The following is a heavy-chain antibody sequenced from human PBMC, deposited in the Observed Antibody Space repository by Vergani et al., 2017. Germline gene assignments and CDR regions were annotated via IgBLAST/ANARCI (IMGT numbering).Heavy chain of an antibody. Sequence: QLQLQESGPGLVKPSATLSLTCIVSGASIRSSNYYWGWIRQPPGKGLEWIASIYYSGSTYSNPSLKSRVTISVDTPKNQFSLKLSSVTAADTAVYFCARHSTVEWLVKLGWYEHWGQGILVTVGS. J-gene: IGHJ5*02. CDR1: GASIRSSNYY. D-gene: IGHD6-19*01. CDR2: IYYSGST. CDR3: ARHSTVEWLVKLGWYEH. V-gene: IGHV4-39*01.